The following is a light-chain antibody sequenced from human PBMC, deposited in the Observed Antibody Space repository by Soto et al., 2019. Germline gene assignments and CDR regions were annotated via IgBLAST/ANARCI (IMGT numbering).Light chain of an antibody. J-gene: IGKJ1*01. CDR2: GAF. CDR1: QSVSSNY. Sequence: EIVLTQSPGTLSLSPGERATLSCRASQSVSSNYVVWYQQKPGRAPRLLIYGAFSRATGIPDRFSGSGSGTDFTVTISRLEPEDFAVYYCQQYGSLPTFGQGTKVEIK. V-gene: IGKV3-20*01. CDR3: QQYGSLPT.